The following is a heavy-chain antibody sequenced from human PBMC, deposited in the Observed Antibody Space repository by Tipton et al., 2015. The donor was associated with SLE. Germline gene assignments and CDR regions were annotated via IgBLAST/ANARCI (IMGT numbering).Heavy chain of an antibody. CDR1: GGSISSYY. J-gene: IGHJ4*02. CDR3: ARHEDWGIDY. V-gene: IGHV4-59*08. Sequence: TLSLTCTVSGGSISSYYWSWIRQPPGKGLEWIGYIYYSGSTNYNPSLKSRVTISVDTSKNQFSLRLGSVTAADTAVYYCARHEDWGIDYWGQGTLVTVSS. D-gene: IGHD7-27*01. CDR2: IYYSGST.